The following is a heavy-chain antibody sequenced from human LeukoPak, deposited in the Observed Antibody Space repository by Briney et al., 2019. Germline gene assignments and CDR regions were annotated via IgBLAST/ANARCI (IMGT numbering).Heavy chain of an antibody. CDR3: ARDGVSISHDY. CDR1: GGSVSSGSYY. CDR2: IHTGGNT. Sequence: SETLSLTCTVSGGSVSSGSYYWSWIRQPPGKGLEWIGRIHTGGNTNYNPSLKSRVTMSVDTSKNQFSLKLTSITAADTAVYYCARDGVSISHDYWGQGTLVTVSS. J-gene: IGHJ4*02. V-gene: IGHV4-61*01. D-gene: IGHD5/OR15-5a*01.